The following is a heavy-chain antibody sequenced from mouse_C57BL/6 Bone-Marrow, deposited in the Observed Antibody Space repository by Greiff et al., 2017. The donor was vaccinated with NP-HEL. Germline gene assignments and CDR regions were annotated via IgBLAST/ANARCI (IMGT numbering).Heavy chain of an antibody. V-gene: IGHV1-66*01. Sequence: VKVVESGPELVKPGASVKISCKASGYSFTSYYIHWVKQRPGQGLEWIGWIYPGSGNTKYNEKFKGKATLTADTSSSTAYMQLSSLTSEDSAVYYCARGDYGNYGGALFDYWGQGTTLTVSS. D-gene: IGHD2-1*01. CDR1: GYSFTSYY. J-gene: IGHJ2*01. CDR2: IYPGSGNT. CDR3: ARGDYGNYGGALFDY.